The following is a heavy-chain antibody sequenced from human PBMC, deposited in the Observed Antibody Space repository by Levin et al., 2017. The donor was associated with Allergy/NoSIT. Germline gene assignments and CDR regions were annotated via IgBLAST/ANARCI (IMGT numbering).Heavy chain of an antibody. CDR2: ISPDNGHA. D-gene: IGHD5-12*01. CDR1: GYTFNHYG. J-gene: IGHJ4*02. Sequence: ASVKVSCKTSGYTFNHYGIDWVRQAPGQGLEWVGWISPDNGHADYAQKLQGRVTMTTDRATTTAYLELKSLTSDETAVYYCARGQGGYESFDYWGLGTLVTVSS. V-gene: IGHV1-18*01. CDR3: ARGQGGYESFDY.